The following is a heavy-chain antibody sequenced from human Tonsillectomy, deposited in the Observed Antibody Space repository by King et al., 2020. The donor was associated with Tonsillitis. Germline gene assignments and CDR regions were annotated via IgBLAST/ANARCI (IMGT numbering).Heavy chain of an antibody. CDR2: ISHSGHT. J-gene: IGHJ4*02. Sequence: VQLQQWGAGLLKPSETLSLTCAVYGGSLSGYSWSWIRQPPGKGLEWIGEISHSGHTNYSPSLKSRVTMSVDTSKNQLSLDLNSVTAADTAIYYCARGFDNDFWSGSSYYFDHWGRGSLVTVSS. CDR3: ARGFDNDFWSGSSYYFDH. V-gene: IGHV4-34*01. CDR1: GGSLSGYS. D-gene: IGHD3-3*01.